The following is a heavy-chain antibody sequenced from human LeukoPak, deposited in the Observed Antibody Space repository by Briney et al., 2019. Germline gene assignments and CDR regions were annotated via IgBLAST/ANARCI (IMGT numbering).Heavy chain of an antibody. V-gene: IGHV3-30*03. CDR3: ARLYSSSWQGYFDY. J-gene: IGHJ4*02. CDR2: ISYNGSNK. Sequence: GGSLRLSCAASGFTFSSYGMHWVRQAPGKGLKWVAVISYNGSNKYYADSVKGRFTISRDNSKNTLYLQMNSLKTEDTAVYYCARLYSSSWQGYFDYWGQGTLVTVSS. CDR1: GFTFSSYG. D-gene: IGHD6-13*01.